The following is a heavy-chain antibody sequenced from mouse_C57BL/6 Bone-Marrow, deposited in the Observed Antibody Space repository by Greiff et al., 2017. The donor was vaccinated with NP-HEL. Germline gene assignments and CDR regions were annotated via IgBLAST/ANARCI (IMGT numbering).Heavy chain of an antibody. CDR2: INPSTGGT. J-gene: IGHJ4*01. CDR1: GYSFTGYY. V-gene: IGHV1-42*01. CDR3: ARTLYYDYDGGYDMDY. D-gene: IGHD2-4*01. Sequence: EVQLQQSGPELVKPGASVKISCKASGYSFTGYYMNWVKQSPEKSLEWIGEINPSTGGTTYNQKFKAKATLTVDKSSSTAYMQLKSLTSEDSAVYYCARTLYYDYDGGYDMDYWGQGTSVTVSS.